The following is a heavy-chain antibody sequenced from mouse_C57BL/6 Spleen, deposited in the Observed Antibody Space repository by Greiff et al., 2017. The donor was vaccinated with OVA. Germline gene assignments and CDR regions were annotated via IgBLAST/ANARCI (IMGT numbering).Heavy chain of an antibody. V-gene: IGHV5-17*01. J-gene: IGHJ4*01. Sequence: EVQLVESGGGLVKPGGSLKLSCAASGFTFSDYGMHWVRQAPEKGLEWVAYISSGSSTIYYADTVKGRFTISRDNAKNTLLLQMTSLRSEDTAMYYCARKGTAQATPYYSMDLWGQGTSVTVSS. CDR2: ISSGSSTI. CDR1: GFTFSDYG. CDR3: ARKGTAQATPYYSMDL. D-gene: IGHD3-2*02.